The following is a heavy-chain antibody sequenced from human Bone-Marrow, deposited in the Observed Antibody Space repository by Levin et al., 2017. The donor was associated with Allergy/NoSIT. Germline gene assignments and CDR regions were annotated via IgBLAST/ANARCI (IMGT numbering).Heavy chain of an antibody. D-gene: IGHD3-16*01. CDR3: ARSALGVIPPYYFDY. CDR1: GSRFTSDW. V-gene: IGHV5-51*01. CDR2: IYPGDSDT. J-gene: IGHJ4*02. Sequence: GESLKISCKGSGSRFTSDWIGWVRQMPGQGLEWMGLIYPGDSDTRYSPSFQGQVTISADRSISTAYLQWSSLKAPDTAIYYCARSALGVIPPYYFDYWGQGTLVTVSS.